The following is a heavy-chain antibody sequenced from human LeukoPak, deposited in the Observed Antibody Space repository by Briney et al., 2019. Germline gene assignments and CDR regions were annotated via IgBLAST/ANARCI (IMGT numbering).Heavy chain of an antibody. CDR2: ISYDGSNK. V-gene: IGHV3-30*18. CDR1: GFTFSSYG. Sequence: PGRSLRLSCAASGFTFSSYGMHWVRQAPGKGLEWVAVISYDGSNKYYADSVKGRFTISRDNSKNTLYLQMNSLRAEDTAVYYCAKVWEWERLNGAFDYWGQGTLVTVSS. J-gene: IGHJ4*02. D-gene: IGHD1-26*01. CDR3: AKVWEWERLNGAFDY.